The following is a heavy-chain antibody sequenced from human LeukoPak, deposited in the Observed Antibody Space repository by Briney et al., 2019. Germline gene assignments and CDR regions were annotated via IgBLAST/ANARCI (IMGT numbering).Heavy chain of an antibody. CDR3: AKGVAVASPYYFDY. J-gene: IGHJ4*02. CDR2: ISGSGSST. D-gene: IGHD6-19*01. CDR1: GFTFSSYA. Sequence: GGSLRLSCAASGFTFSSYAMRWVRQAAGKGLEWVSPISGSGSSTYYADSVKGRFTISRDNSKNTLYLQMNSLRAEDTAVYYCAKGVAVASPYYFDYWGQGTLVTVSS. V-gene: IGHV3-23*01.